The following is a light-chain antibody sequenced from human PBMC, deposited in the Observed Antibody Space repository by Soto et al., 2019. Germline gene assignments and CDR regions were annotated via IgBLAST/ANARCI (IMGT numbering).Light chain of an antibody. CDR2: DTN. V-gene: IGLV7-46*01. Sequence: QTVVTQEPSLTVSPGGTVTLTCGSSTGAVTSGHYPYWFQQKPGQAPRTLIYDTNNKHSWTPARFSGSLLGGKAALTLSGAQPEDEAEYYCSLSYSGARPVVFGGGTKLTVL. J-gene: IGLJ2*01. CDR1: TGAVTSGHY. CDR3: SLSYSGARPVV.